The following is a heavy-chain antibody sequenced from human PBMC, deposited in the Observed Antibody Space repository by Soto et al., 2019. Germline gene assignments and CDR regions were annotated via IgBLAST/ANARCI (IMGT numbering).Heavy chain of an antibody. Sequence: QVQLQESGPGLVKPSGTLSLTCAVSGGSISSNNWWSWVRQAPGPGLEWIGAIFHSGSTNSYPSLKSGDIISVSKSKTDCSLKWRPVTAADTAMYYCAVLLCSSSSCLTPSWFDPWGQGTLVTVSS. CDR2: IFHSGST. J-gene: IGHJ5*02. CDR1: GGSISSNNW. V-gene: IGHV4-4*02. D-gene: IGHD2-2*01. CDR3: AVLLCSSSSCLTPSWFDP.